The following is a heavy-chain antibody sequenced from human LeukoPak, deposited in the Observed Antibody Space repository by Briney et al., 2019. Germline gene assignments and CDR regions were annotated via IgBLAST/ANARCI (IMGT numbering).Heavy chain of an antibody. CDR1: GGSFSGYY. CDR3: ARGHQRLYYFDY. J-gene: IGHJ4*02. V-gene: IGHV4-34*01. Sequence: SETLSLTCAVYGGSFSGYYWSWIRQPPGKGLEWIGEINHSGSTNYNPSLKSRVTISVDTSKNQFSLKLSSVTAADTAVYYCARGHQRLYYFDYWGRGTLVTVSS. CDR2: INHSGST. D-gene: IGHD6-25*01.